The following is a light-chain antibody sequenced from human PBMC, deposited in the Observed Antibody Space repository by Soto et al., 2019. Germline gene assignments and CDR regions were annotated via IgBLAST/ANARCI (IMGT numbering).Light chain of an antibody. CDR3: QQSYSTPGWT. J-gene: IGKJ1*01. CDR2: AAS. CDR1: QSISNH. Sequence: DIQMTQSPSSLSASVEDRVIITCRASQSISNHLNWYQQKPGKAPKLLIFAASSLQSGVPSRFSGSGSGTDFTLTISSLQPEDFATYYCQQSYSTPGWTFGQGTKVDIK. V-gene: IGKV1-39*01.